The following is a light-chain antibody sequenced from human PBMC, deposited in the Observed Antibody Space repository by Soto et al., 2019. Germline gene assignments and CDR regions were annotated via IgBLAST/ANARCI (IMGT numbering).Light chain of an antibody. J-gene: IGKJ1*01. Sequence: TMLTQSPGTLYLTPGERATISCRASQSVSSSYLACYQQKPGQAPRLLIYGASSRATGIPDRFSGSGSGTDFTLTISRLEPEDFAVYYCQQDGSSGTFGQGTKVDI. V-gene: IGKV3-20*01. CDR3: QQDGSSGT. CDR1: QSVSSSY. CDR2: GAS.